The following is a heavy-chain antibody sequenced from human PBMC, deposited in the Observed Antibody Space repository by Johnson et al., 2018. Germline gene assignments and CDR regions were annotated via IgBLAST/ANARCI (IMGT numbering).Heavy chain of an antibody. CDR2: ISYDGNNK. J-gene: IGHJ3*02. V-gene: IGHV3-30*18. D-gene: IGHD5-18*01. CDR1: GFTFSSYA. CDR3: AKVGAPMVISQSDTFDI. Sequence: QLVESGGGVVQPGSSLRLSCAASGFTFSSYAMHWVRQAPGKGLEWVTIISYDGNNKYYADSLKGRFTISRDNSKNTLYLQMNSLRTEDTAVYYCAKVGAPMVISQSDTFDIWGQGTMVAVSS.